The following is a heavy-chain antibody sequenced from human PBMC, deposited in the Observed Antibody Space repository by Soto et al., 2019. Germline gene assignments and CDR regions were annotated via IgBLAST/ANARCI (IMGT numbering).Heavy chain of an antibody. CDR3: AKGKYSGSYIFDY. CDR2: ISGSGGST. D-gene: IGHD1-26*01. V-gene: IGHV3-23*01. CDR1: GFTFSSYA. Sequence: GGSLRLSCAASGFTFSSYAMSWVRQAPGKGLEWVSAISGSGGSTYYADSGKGRFTISRDNSKNTLYLQMNSLRAEDTAVYYCAKGKYSGSYIFDYWGQGTLVTVSS. J-gene: IGHJ4*02.